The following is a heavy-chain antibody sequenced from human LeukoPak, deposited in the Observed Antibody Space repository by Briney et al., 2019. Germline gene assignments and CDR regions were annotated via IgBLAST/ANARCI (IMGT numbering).Heavy chain of an antibody. CDR3: ATGYYYDSSGLDAFDI. J-gene: IGHJ3*02. D-gene: IGHD3-22*01. Sequence: ASVKVSCKASGYTFTSYDINWVRQATGQGLEWMGWMNPNSGNTGYAQKFQGRVTMTRNNSISTAFMELSSLRSEDTAVYYCATGYYYDSSGLDAFDIWGQGTMVTVSS. CDR2: MNPNSGNT. V-gene: IGHV1-8*02. CDR1: GYTFTSYD.